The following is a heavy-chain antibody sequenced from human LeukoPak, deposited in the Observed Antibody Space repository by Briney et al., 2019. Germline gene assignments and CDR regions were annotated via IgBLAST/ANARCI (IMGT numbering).Heavy chain of an antibody. Sequence: PSETLSLTXTVSGYSISSGYYWGWIRQPPGKGLEWIGSIYHSGSTYYNPSLKSRVTISVDTSKNQFPLKLSSVTAADTAVYYCARREEYYDFWSGYYNDYWGQGTLVTVSS. CDR2: IYHSGST. D-gene: IGHD3-3*01. CDR3: ARREEYYDFWSGYYNDY. CDR1: GYSISSGYY. J-gene: IGHJ4*02. V-gene: IGHV4-38-2*02.